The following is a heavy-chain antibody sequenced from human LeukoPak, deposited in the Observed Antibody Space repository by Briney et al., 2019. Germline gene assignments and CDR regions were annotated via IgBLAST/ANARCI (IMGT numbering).Heavy chain of an antibody. D-gene: IGHD1-26*01. CDR1: GFTFSNSA. CDR3: ARDRPTGASRVFLVQ. V-gene: IGHV3-21*01. J-gene: IGHJ4*02. CDR2: IDYDSSHI. Sequence: GGSLRLSCAASGFTFSNSAMNWVRQVPGKGLEWVSSIDYDSSHIYYAASVRGRFTISRDNAKNSLYLLMNSLRAEDTAVYYCARDRPTGASRVFLVQWGQGTLVTVPS.